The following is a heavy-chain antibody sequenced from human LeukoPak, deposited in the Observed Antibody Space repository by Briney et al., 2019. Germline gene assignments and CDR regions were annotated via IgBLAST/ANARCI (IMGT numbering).Heavy chain of an antibody. CDR1: GGSFSGYY. CDR3: ARVQSRLSWFDP. Sequence: SETLSLTCAVYGGSFSGYYWSWIRQPPGMGLEWIGKINHSGSTNYNPSLKSQVTISVDTSKNQFSLKLSSVTAADTAVYYCARVQSRLSWFDPWGQGTLVTVSS. CDR2: INHSGST. V-gene: IGHV4-34*01. J-gene: IGHJ5*02.